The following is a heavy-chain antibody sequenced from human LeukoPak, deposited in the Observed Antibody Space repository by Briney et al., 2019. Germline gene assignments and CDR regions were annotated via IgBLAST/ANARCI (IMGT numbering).Heavy chain of an antibody. V-gene: IGHV3-66*01. D-gene: IGHD3/OR15-3a*01. CDR3: AREYRTRTGSLDY. J-gene: IGHJ4*02. Sequence: GGSLRLSCAASGFSVSTNYMTWVRQAPGKGLEWVSVIYADGSTYYSISVKGRFTISRDNTKNTLYLQMSSLRADDTAMDFCAREYRTRTGSLDYWGQGTLVTVSS. CDR1: GFSVSTNY. CDR2: IYADGST.